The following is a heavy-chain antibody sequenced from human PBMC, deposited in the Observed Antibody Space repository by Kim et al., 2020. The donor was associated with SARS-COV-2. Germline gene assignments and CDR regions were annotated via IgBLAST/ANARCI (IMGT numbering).Heavy chain of an antibody. CDR3: ARHSLGITATARNFDY. V-gene: IGHV4-39*01. CDR1: GGSINSRNYY. J-gene: IGHJ4*02. D-gene: IGHD7-27*01. CDR2: ISYSGST. Sequence: SETLSLTCIVSGGSINSRNYYWGWIRQPPGKGLEWIESISYSGSTYYNPSLKSRASISMDTSKNQFSLKLTSVTAADTAVYYCARHSLGITATARNFDYWGQGTLVTVSS.